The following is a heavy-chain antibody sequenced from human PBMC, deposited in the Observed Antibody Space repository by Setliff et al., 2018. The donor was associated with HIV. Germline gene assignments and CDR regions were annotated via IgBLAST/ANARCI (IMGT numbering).Heavy chain of an antibody. CDR3: ARQDIPTGYYLFDY. J-gene: IGHJ4*02. V-gene: IGHV1-2*06. CDR1: NYTLINYG. CDR2: INPNMGDT. D-gene: IGHD3-9*01. Sequence: ASVKVSCKASNYTLINYGVSWVRQAPGQGLGWMGRINPNMGDTQYAQRFQGRIIMTRDTSINTVYMELSSLTSDDTALYYCARQDIPTGYYLFDYWGQGTQVTVSS.